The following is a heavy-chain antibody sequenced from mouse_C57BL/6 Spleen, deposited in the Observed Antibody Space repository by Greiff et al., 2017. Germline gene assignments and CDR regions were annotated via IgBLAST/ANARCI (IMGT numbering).Heavy chain of an antibody. CDR1: GFTFSSYA. Sequence: EVMLVESGGGLVKPGGSLKLSCAASGFTFSSYAMSWVRQTPEKRLEWVATISDGGSYTYYPDNVKGRFTISRDNAKNNLYLQMSHLKSEDTAMYYCASYYYDYPWFAYWGQGTLVTVSA. D-gene: IGHD2-4*01. CDR2: ISDGGSYT. J-gene: IGHJ3*01. V-gene: IGHV5-4*03. CDR3: ASYYYDYPWFAY.